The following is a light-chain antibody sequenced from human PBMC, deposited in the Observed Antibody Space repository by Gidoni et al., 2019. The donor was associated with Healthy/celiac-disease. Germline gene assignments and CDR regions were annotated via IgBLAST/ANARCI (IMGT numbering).Light chain of an antibody. CDR2: CAS. CDR1: QSVLYSSNIKNY. CDR3: QQYYSTPHT. Sequence: DIVLTQSPDSLAVSLGERSTINCNSSQSVLYSSNIKNYLAWYQQKQGQPPKLLIYCASTRDSGVPDRFSGSGSGTDFTLTISSLQAEDVAVYYCQQYYSTPHTFGQGTKLEIK. V-gene: IGKV4-1*01. J-gene: IGKJ2*01.